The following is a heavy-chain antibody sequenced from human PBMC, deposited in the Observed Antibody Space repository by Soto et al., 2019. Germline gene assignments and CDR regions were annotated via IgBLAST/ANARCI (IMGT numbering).Heavy chain of an antibody. V-gene: IGHV1-69*01. CDR1: GGTFSNYA. CDR2: IIPIFGTP. Sequence: QVQVVQSGAEVKKPGSSVKVSCKASGGTFSNYAINWVRQAPGQGLEWMGGIIPIFGTPNYDQKFQDRVTIPADESTTTAYMELSNLKSEDTAVYYCARGIPSPGQDWYFDLWGRGTLVTVSS. CDR3: ARGIPSPGQDWYFDL. D-gene: IGHD6-13*01. J-gene: IGHJ2*01.